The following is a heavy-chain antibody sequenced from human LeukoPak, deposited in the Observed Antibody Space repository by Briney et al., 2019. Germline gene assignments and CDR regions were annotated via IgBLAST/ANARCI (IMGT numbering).Heavy chain of an antibody. CDR1: RFTFSSYG. V-gene: IGHV3-30*18. CDR2: ISHDGSDK. D-gene: IGHD6-6*01. Sequence: PGGSLRLSCAASRFTFSSYGVHWVRQAPGKGLEWVAAISHDGSDKYYADSVKGRFTISRDNSKNTLYLQMNSLRAEDTAVYYCAKERYSSSYFDYWGQGTLVTVSS. J-gene: IGHJ4*02. CDR3: AKERYSSSYFDY.